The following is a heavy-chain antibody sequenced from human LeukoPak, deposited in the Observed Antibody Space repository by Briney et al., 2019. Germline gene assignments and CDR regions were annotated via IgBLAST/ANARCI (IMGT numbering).Heavy chain of an antibody. J-gene: IGHJ6*02. Sequence: GGSLRLSCAASGFTFSTYSINWVRQAPGKGLEWVSGINWNGGSTGYADSVKGRFTISRDNAKNSLYLQMNSLRAEDTAVYYCARDLWTVMATVMDVWGQGTTVTVSS. CDR3: ARDLWTVMATVMDV. D-gene: IGHD5-12*01. CDR2: INWNGGST. CDR1: GFTFSTYS. V-gene: IGHV3-20*04.